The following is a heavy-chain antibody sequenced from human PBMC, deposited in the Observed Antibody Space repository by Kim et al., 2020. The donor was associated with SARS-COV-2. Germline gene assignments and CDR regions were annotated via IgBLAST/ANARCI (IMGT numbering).Heavy chain of an antibody. V-gene: IGHV4-31*02. Sequence: LKSRVTISVDTSKNQFSLKLSSVTAADTAVYYCAREGYDSSGYYLKYFDYWGQGTLVTVSS. J-gene: IGHJ4*02. CDR3: AREGYDSSGYYLKYFDY. D-gene: IGHD3-22*01.